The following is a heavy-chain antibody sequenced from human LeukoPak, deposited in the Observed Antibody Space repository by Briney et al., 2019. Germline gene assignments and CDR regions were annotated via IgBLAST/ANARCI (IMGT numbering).Heavy chain of an antibody. V-gene: IGHV1-18*01. D-gene: IGHD2-2*01. J-gene: IGHJ5*02. CDR2: ISAYNGNT. CDR3: ALTSVYCSSTSCYRVWFDP. CDR1: RYTLTSYG. Sequence: GASVKVSYKPSRYTLTSYGIILVRQAPAQGLEWIGWISAYNGNTNYAQKPQGRVTMTTDTSTSTAYMELRSLRSDDTAVYYCALTSVYCSSTSCYRVWFDPWGQGTLVTDCS.